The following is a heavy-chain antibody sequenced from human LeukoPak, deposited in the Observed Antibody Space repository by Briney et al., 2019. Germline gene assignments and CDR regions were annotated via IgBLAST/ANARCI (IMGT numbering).Heavy chain of an antibody. D-gene: IGHD5-12*01. CDR3: ARDAGNSGYGCDL. J-gene: IGHJ5*02. Sequence: GGSLRLSCAASGFIFSQYSINWVRRAPGKGLEWVSHIRSTGDTFYADSVKGRFTISRDNARNSLYLQMNSLRAEDTAVYYCARDAGNSGYGCDLWGQGTLVTVSS. CDR1: GFIFSQYS. CDR2: IRSTGDT. V-gene: IGHV3-48*01.